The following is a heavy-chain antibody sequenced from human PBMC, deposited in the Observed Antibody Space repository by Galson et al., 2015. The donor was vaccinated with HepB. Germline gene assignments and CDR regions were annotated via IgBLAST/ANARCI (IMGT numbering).Heavy chain of an antibody. CDR3: ARVGAAAIYYYYAMDV. D-gene: IGHD6-13*01. CDR1: GYTFTSYG. V-gene: IGHV1-18*01. Sequence: SVKVSCKASGYTFTSYGISWVRQAPGQGLEWMGWINTYNGNTNFAQKLQGRVTMTTDSSTSTAYMELRSLTSDDTATYYCARVGAAAIYYYYAMDVWGQGTTVTVSS. CDR2: INTYNGNT. J-gene: IGHJ6*02.